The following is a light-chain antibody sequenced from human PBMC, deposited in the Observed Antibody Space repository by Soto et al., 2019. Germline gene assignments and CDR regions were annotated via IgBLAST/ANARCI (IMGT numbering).Light chain of an antibody. V-gene: IGKV3-15*01. Sequence: EIVMTQSPATLSVSPGERATLSCRASQSVSSNLAWYQQKPGQAPRLLIYAASTRATGVPARFSGSGSGTEFTLTISSLQSEDSAVYYCQQYNDWPPKYTFGQGTKLEIK. CDR1: QSVSSN. CDR3: QQYNDWPPKYT. J-gene: IGKJ2*01. CDR2: AAS.